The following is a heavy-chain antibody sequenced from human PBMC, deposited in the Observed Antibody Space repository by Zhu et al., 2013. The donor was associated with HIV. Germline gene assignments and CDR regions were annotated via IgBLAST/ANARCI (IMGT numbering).Heavy chain of an antibody. J-gene: IGHJ6*02. CDR2: ISAYNGST. CDR1: GYTFSNFA. CDR3: GRDPRHYYHYFGIDV. Sequence: QVQLAQSGAEMKKPGASVRVSCKTSGYTFSNFAISWVRQAPGQGLEWMGWISAYNGSTRSTQKLQGRFSMTTDASTSTVYMELTRLRSDDTAVYFCGRDPRHYYHYFGIDVWGQGTTVIVS. V-gene: IGHV1-18*01.